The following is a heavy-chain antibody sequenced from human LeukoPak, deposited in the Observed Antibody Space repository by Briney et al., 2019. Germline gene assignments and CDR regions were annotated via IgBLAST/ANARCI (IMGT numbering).Heavy chain of an antibody. CDR3: AALDHGHDY. Sequence: PGGSLRLSCAASGFTFSSYEMNWVRQAPGKGLEWVSYISSSGSSIYYADSVKGRFTISRDNAKNSLYLQMSSLRAEDTAVYYCAALDHGHDYWGQGTLVTVSS. CDR1: GFTFSSYE. J-gene: IGHJ4*02. V-gene: IGHV3-48*03. CDR2: ISSSGSSI.